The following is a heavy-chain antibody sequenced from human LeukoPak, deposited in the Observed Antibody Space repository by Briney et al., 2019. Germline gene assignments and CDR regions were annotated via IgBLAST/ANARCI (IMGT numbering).Heavy chain of an antibody. J-gene: IGHJ4*02. CDR1: GGSFSGYY. D-gene: IGHD1-26*01. CDR2: INHSGST. CDR3: ARDIVGATEDY. V-gene: IGHV4-34*01. Sequence: PSETLSLTCAVYGGSFSGYYWSWIRQPPGKGLEWIGEINHSGSTNYNPSLKSRVTISVDTSKNQFSLKLSSVTAADAAVYYCARDIVGATEDYWGQGTLVTVSS.